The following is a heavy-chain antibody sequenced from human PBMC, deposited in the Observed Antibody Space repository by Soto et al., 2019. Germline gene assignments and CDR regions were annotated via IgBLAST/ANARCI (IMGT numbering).Heavy chain of an antibody. CDR3: ATFIRGGSSWYLEHSYYSIDD. Sequence: ASVKVXCKVSGYTLTELSMHWVRQAPGKRLEWMGGFDPEDGETVYAQSFQGRVTMTEDTSTDTAYMELSSLRSEDTAVYYCATFIRGGSSWYLEHSYYSIDDWGQGTTVTVSS. CDR1: GYTLTELS. D-gene: IGHD6-13*01. J-gene: IGHJ6*02. CDR2: FDPEDGET. V-gene: IGHV1-24*01.